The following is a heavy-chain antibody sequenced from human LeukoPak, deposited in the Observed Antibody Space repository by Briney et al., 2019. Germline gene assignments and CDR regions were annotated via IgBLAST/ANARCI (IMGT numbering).Heavy chain of an antibody. J-gene: IGHJ6*03. Sequence: ASVKVSCKASGFTLTDYIHWVRQDPRQGLQWMGWIKPNSGDTDYAQKFQGRVTMTRNTSISTVYMELSSLRSDDTAVYYCARADSVPAGDYHYWYMDVWGKGTTVTVSS. V-gene: IGHV1-2*02. D-gene: IGHD2-2*01. CDR1: GFTLTDY. CDR2: IKPNSGDT. CDR3: ARADSVPAGDYHYWYMDV.